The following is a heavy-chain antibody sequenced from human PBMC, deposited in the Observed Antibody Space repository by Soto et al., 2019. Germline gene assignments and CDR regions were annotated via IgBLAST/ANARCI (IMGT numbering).Heavy chain of an antibody. D-gene: IGHD6-19*01. Sequence: EVQLLESGGGLVQPGGSLRLSCEASGFTFSSYAMNWVRQAPGKGLEWVSVISGSGDSTYYADSVKGRFTISRDNSKNTLYLQMNSLRAEDTAVYYCASRSSGWFFDYSGQGTLVTVSS. J-gene: IGHJ4*02. CDR1: GFTFSSYA. CDR3: ASRSSGWFFDY. CDR2: ISGSGDST. V-gene: IGHV3-23*01.